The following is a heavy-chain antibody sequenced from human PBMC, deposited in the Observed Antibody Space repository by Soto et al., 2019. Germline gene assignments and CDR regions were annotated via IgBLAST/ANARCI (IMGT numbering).Heavy chain of an antibody. CDR2: ISGSGGST. CDR1: EFTFSSFA. CDR3: AKGVLYSSSWRYFDC. D-gene: IGHD6-13*01. Sequence: GGSLTLSCAASEFTFSSFAMSCVRQAPGKGLEWISGISGSGGSTYYLDTVKGRFAVSRDNSKNTLYLQMNSLRVEDTAVYFFAKGVLYSSSWRYFDCWGQETLVTVAS. V-gene: IGHV3-23*01. J-gene: IGHJ4*02.